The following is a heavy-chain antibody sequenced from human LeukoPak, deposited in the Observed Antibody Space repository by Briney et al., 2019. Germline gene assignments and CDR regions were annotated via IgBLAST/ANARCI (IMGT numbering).Heavy chain of an antibody. CDR1: GFTFSNAW. Sequence: PGGSLRLSCAASGFTFSNAWMSWVRQAPGKGLEWVGRIKSKTDGGTTDYAAPVKGRFTISRDDSKNTLYLQMNSLKTEDTAVYYCTTLWIVVVTLDAFDIWGQGTMVTVSS. CDR3: TTLWIVVVTLDAFDI. V-gene: IGHV3-15*01. J-gene: IGHJ3*02. D-gene: IGHD2-21*02. CDR2: IKSKTDGGTT.